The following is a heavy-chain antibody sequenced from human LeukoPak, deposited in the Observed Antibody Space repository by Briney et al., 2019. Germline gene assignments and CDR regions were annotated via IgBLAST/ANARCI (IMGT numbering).Heavy chain of an antibody. CDR2: ISAYNGNT. CDR1: GYTFTGYY. V-gene: IGHV1-18*04. J-gene: IGHJ5*02. Sequence: ASVKVSCKASGYTFTGYYMHWVRQAPGQGLEWMGWISAYNGNTNYAQKLQGRVTMTTDTSTSTAYMELRSLRSDDTAVYYCARLDYGDYWFDPWGQGTLVTVSS. D-gene: IGHD4-17*01. CDR3: ARLDYGDYWFDP.